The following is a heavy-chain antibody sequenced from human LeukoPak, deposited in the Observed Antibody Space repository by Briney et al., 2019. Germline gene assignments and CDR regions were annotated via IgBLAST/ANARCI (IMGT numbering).Heavy chain of an antibody. CDR1: GFTFSSYW. J-gene: IGHJ5*02. CDR2: IKEDGSEQ. V-gene: IGHV3-7*01. D-gene: IGHD3-10*01. CDR3: ARDRRGEKSQYNCFDP. Sequence: GGSLRLSCTASGFTFSSYWMNWVRQAPGKGLEWVANIKEDGSEQYYMDSVKGRFTISRANAKNSLHLQMNSLRAEDTAVYFCARDRRGEKSQYNCFDPWGQGTLVTVSS.